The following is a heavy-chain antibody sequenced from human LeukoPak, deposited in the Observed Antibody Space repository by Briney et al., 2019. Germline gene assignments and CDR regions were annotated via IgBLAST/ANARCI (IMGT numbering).Heavy chain of an antibody. CDR1: GFTFSSYW. Sequence: GGSLRLSCVASGFTFSSYWMTWVRQAPGKGLEWLANIKEDGSIQYYLDSVRGRFTISRDDAKTSVYLQLNSLRADDTAVYYCARDVWTGVAVSDYWGQGTLVTVSS. CDR2: IKEDGSIQ. D-gene: IGHD6-19*01. J-gene: IGHJ4*02. V-gene: IGHV3-7*01. CDR3: ARDVWTGVAVSDY.